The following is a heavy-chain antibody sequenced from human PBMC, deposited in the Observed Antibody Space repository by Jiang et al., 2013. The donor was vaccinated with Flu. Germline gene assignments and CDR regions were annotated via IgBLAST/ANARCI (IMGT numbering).Heavy chain of an antibody. V-gene: IGHV3-20*04. J-gene: IGHJ2*01. D-gene: IGHD4-23*01. CDR1: GLKFEDYG. Sequence: LVESGGGVVRPGESLRLSCIASGLKFEDYGMSWVRQGPGKGLECVSGLGWDGDRTYYADSVRGRFTISRDNAKNSLYLHMNDLRAEDTALYFCVRTLDYGGNSGGYFDVWGRGTLVTVYS. CDR3: VRTLDYGGNSGGYFDV. CDR2: LGWDGDRT.